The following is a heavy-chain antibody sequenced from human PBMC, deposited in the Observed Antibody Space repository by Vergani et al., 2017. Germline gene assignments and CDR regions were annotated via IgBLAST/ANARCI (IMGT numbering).Heavy chain of an antibody. CDR1: GGTFSSYT. D-gene: IGHD3-9*01. V-gene: IGHV1-69*08. CDR3: ARDAPRQRYFDWLLAGNYYYGMDV. J-gene: IGHJ6*02. CDR2: IIPILGIA. Sequence: QVQLVQSGAEVKKPGSSVKVSCKASGGTFSSYTISWVRQAPGQGLEWVGRIIPILGIANYAQKFQGRVTITADESTSTAYMELSSLRSEDTAVYYCARDAPRQRYFDWLLAGNYYYGMDVCGQGTTVTVS.